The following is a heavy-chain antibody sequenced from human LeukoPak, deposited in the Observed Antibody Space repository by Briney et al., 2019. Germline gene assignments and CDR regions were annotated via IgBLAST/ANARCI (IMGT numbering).Heavy chain of an antibody. V-gene: IGHV3-30*02. Sequence: GGSLRLSCGASGFVFNSYGMHWVRQAPGKGLEWVAFIRYDGSNKYYADSVKGRFTISRDNSKNTLYLQMNSLRAEDTAVYYCARQQLWYYYYYYMDVWGKGTTVTISS. CDR3: ARQQLWYYYYYYMDV. J-gene: IGHJ6*03. D-gene: IGHD5-18*01. CDR2: IRYDGSNK. CDR1: GFVFNSYG.